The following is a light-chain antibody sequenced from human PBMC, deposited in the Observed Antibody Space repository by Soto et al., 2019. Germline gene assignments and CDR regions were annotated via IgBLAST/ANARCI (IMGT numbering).Light chain of an antibody. V-gene: IGLV1-44*01. Sequence: QSVLTQPPSASGTPGQRVTISCSGSSSNIGSTTVSWYQQLPGAAPKLLIYSNDQWPSGVPDRFSGSESGTSASLAISGLQSEDEADYYCASWDDSLNGFVFGTGTKVTVL. CDR1: SSNIGSTT. CDR3: ASWDDSLNGFV. J-gene: IGLJ1*01. CDR2: SND.